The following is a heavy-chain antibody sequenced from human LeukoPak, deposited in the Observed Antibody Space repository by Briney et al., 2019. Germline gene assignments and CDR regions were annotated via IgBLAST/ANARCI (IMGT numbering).Heavy chain of an antibody. CDR3: ARDRGFYYGSGSPNWFDP. CDR1: GGAISSYY. V-gene: IGHV4-4*07. CDR2: IYTSGST. Sequence: SETLSLTCTVSGGAISSYYWSWIRQPAGKGLEWMGRIYTSGSTNYNPSLKSRVTMSVDTSKNQFSLKLSSVTAADTAVYYCARDRGFYYGSGSPNWFDPWGQGTLVTVSS. J-gene: IGHJ5*02. D-gene: IGHD3-10*01.